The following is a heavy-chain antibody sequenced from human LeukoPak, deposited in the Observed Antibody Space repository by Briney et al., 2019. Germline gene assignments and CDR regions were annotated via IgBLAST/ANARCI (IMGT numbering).Heavy chain of an antibody. CDR1: GFTFSSYE. D-gene: IGHD4-17*01. CDR3: ARDRGEQGYGDYYYYYMDV. Sequence: GSLSLSCAASGFTFSSYEMNWVRQAPGKGLEWVSYISSSGSTIYYADSVKGRFTISRDNAKNSLYLQMNGLRAEDTAVYYCARDRGEQGYGDYYYYYMDVWGKGTTVTVSS. CDR2: ISSSGSTI. V-gene: IGHV3-48*03. J-gene: IGHJ6*03.